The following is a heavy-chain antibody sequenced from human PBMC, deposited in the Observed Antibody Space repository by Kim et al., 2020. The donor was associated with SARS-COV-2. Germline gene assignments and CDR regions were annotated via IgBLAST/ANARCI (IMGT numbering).Heavy chain of an antibody. Sequence: GGSLRLSCAPSGFTFNSFWMHWVRQAPGKGLVWVSRISSDGSTTTYADSVEGRFTTFRDNAGNTLYLQMNNLRAEDTAVYYCTRDSHVAGSYDYWGQGTL. CDR2: ISSDGSTT. CDR3: TRDSHVAGSYDY. V-gene: IGHV3-74*01. CDR1: GFTFNSFW. J-gene: IGHJ4*02. D-gene: IGHD3-10*01.